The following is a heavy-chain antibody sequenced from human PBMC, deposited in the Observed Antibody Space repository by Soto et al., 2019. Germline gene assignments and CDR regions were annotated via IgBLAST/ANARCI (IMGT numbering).Heavy chain of an antibody. J-gene: IGHJ4*02. V-gene: IGHV3-23*01. CDR1: GFTCTDYS. Sequence: GSLRLYGAASGFTCTDYSMAWVRQTPERGLEWFAGMSIGYEKTFYADSVRGRFIVSRDSSKNTVDLQMNSLRVEDTAIYYCARWSGYGDLWGQGTLVTVSS. CDR2: MSIGYEKT. D-gene: IGHD4-17*01. CDR3: ARWSGYGDL.